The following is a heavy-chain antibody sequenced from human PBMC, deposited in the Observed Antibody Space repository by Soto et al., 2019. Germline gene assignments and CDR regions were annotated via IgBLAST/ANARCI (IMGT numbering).Heavy chain of an antibody. CDR2: IYYSGST. CDR3: TRVGGYYGDYPNFDY. D-gene: IGHD4-17*01. CDR1: GGSIRSYY. Sequence: PSETLSLTCTVYGGSIRSYYWSWIRQPPGEGLEWIGNIYYSGSTNYNPSRKSRVTMSVDMSKNQVSLKLSSVTAADTAVYYCTRVGGYYGDYPNFDYWGQGALVTVSS. V-gene: IGHV4-59*01. J-gene: IGHJ4*02.